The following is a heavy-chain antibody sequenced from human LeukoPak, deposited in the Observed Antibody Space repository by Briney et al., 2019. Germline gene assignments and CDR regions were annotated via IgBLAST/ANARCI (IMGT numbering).Heavy chain of an antibody. CDR3: ARGEIAVAPQPPEY. D-gene: IGHD6-19*01. V-gene: IGHV3-30-3*01. CDR2: ISYDGSNK. J-gene: IGHJ4*02. Sequence: GGSLRLSCAASGFTFSSYVMHWVRQAPGKGLEWVAVISYDGSNKYYADSVKGRFTISRDNSKNTLFLLMNSLRPEDTAVYYCARGEIAVAPQPPEYWGQGTLVTVSS. CDR1: GFTFSSYV.